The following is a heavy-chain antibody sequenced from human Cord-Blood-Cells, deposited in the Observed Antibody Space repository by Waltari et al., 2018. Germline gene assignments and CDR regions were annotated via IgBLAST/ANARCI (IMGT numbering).Heavy chain of an antibody. J-gene: IGHJ4*02. CDR1: GFTVSSNY. D-gene: IGHD2-15*01. CDR2: IYSGGST. Sequence: EVQLVESGGGLIQPGGSLRLSCAASGFTVSSNYMSWVRQAPGKGLEWVSVIYSGGSTYYADSVKVRFTISRDNSKNTLYLQMNSLRAEDTAVYYCARTSKGYFYYFDYWGQGTLVTVSS. V-gene: IGHV3-53*01. CDR3: ARTSKGYFYYFDY.